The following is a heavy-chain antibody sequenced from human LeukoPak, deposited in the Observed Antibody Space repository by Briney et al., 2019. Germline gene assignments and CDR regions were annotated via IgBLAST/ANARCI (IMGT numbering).Heavy chain of an antibody. CDR2: IYSGGST. D-gene: IGHD6-6*01. CDR3: ARGPTSIDYFDY. Sequence: GGSLRLSCAASGFTFSSYAMSWVRQAPGKGLEWVSVIYSGGSTYYADSVKGRFTISRDNSKNTLYLQMNSLRAEDTAVYYCARGPTSIDYFDYWGQGTLVTVSS. CDR1: GFTFSSYA. J-gene: IGHJ4*02. V-gene: IGHV3-66*01.